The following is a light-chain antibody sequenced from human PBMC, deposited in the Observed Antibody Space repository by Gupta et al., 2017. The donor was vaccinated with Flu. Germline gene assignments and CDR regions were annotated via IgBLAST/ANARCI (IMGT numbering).Light chain of an antibody. CDR2: GEN. V-gene: IGLV3-19*01. CDR1: SLRSYY. CDR3: NSRDSSGNHLWV. Sequence: SSELTQDPAVSVALGQTVRLTCQGDSLRSYYASWYQQTPGQAPVLVIYGENKRPSGIPDRFSGSRSGNTASLTIPGAQAEDEADYYCNSRDSSGNHLWVFGGGTKLTVL. J-gene: IGLJ3*02.